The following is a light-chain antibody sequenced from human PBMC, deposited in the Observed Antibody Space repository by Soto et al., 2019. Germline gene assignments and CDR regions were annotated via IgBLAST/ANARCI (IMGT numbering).Light chain of an antibody. V-gene: IGLV2-14*01. CDR3: SSYTSSSTLGV. CDR2: DVS. J-gene: IGLJ2*01. CDR1: SSDVGGYNY. Sequence: QSVLTQPASVSGPPGQSITISCTGTSSDVGGYNYVSWYQQHPGKAPKLMIYDVSNRPSGVSNRFSGSKSGNTASLTISGLQAEDEADYYCSSYTSSSTLGVFGGGTKLTVL.